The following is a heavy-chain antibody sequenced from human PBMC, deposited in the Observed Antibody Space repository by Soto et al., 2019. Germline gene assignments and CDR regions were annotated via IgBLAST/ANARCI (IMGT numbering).Heavy chain of an antibody. CDR1: GGSISSGGYY. Sequence: QVQLQESGPGLVKPSQTLSLTCTVSGGSISSGGYYWSWIRQHPGKGLEWIGYIYYSGSTYYNPSHKSRVTISVDTSKNQFSLKLSSVTAADTAVYYWARDIANGRGDAFDIWGQGTMVTVSS. J-gene: IGHJ3*02. V-gene: IGHV4-31*03. D-gene: IGHD3-10*02. CDR2: IYYSGST. CDR3: ARDIANGRGDAFDI.